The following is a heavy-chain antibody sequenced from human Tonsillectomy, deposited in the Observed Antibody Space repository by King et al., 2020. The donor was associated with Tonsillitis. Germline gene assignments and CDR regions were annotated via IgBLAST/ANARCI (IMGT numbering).Heavy chain of an antibody. D-gene: IGHD3-22*01. V-gene: IGHV3-30*02. Sequence: VQLVESGGGVVQPGGSLRLSCAASGFTFSSYGMHWVRQAPGKGLEWVAFIRYDGSNKYYADSVKGRFTISRDNSKNTLYLQMNSMRAEDTAVYYCAKVQDYYDSSGYTDAFVIWGQGTMVTLSS. J-gene: IGHJ3*02. CDR2: IRYDGSNK. CDR1: GFTFSSYG. CDR3: AKVQDYYDSSGYTDAFVI.